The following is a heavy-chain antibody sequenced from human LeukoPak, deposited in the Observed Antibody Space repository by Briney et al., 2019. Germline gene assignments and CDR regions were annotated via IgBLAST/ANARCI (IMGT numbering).Heavy chain of an antibody. CDR1: GYTFNAYF. J-gene: IGHJ4*02. D-gene: IGHD6-13*01. V-gene: IGHV1-2*02. CDR3: ARGQLHSSSWYDY. Sequence: ASVKVSCKASGYTFNAYFMHWVRQAPGQGPEWMGWINPNTGATNNAQKFQGRVTMTRDTSITSAYMEVSGLRSDDTAVYYCARGQLHSSSWYDYWGQGTLVTVSS. CDR2: INPNTGAT.